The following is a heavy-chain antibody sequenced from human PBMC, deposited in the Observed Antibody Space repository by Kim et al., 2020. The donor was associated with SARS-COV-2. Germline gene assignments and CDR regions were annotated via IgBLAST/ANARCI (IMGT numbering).Heavy chain of an antibody. CDR3: ARVSSRDWYFDL. D-gene: IGHD2-2*01. J-gene: IGHJ2*01. Sequence: NYNPSLTRRVTRSVDTSKNQFSLELSSVTAADTAVYYCARVSSRDWYFDLWGRGTLVTVSS. V-gene: IGHV4-59*01.